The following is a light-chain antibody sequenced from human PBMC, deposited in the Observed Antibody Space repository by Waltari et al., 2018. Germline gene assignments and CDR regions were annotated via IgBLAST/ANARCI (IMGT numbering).Light chain of an antibody. CDR1: SSDIASYNL. J-gene: IGLJ1*01. Sequence: QSALTQPASVSGSPGQSITISCTGTSSDIASYNLVSWYQQHPSKAPKLIIYEANKRPSGVYSRFSGSKSGNTASLTISGPQAEDEANYYCYAYAGTRGVFGTGTKVTVL. CDR3: YAYAGTRGV. CDR2: EAN. V-gene: IGLV2-23*01.